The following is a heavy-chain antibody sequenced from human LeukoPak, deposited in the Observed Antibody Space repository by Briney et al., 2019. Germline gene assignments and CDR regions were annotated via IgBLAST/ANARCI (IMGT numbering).Heavy chain of an antibody. CDR2: ISSSSSYI. V-gene: IGHV3-21*04. J-gene: IGHJ4*02. CDR1: GFTFSYYG. Sequence: PGGSLRLSCAVSGFTFSYYGMNWVRQAPGKGLEWVTSISSSSSYIYYVETVKGRFIISRDNAKNSLYLQVNSLRAEDTALYYCARNFGGGDSSGPYYWGQGTLVTVSS. CDR3: ARNFGGGDSSGPYY. D-gene: IGHD3-22*01.